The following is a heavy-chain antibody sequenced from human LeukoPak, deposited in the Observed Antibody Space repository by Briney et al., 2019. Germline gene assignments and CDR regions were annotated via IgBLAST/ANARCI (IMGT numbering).Heavy chain of an antibody. CDR2: ISSSSGTI. CDR3: ARDLSYDSVDY. V-gene: IGHV3-48*01. D-gene: IGHD3-22*01. CDR1: GFTFSSYS. Sequence: GGSLRLSCAASGFTFSSYSMNWVRQAPGKGLEWVSYISSSSGTIYYADSVKGRFTISRDNAKNSLYLQMNSLRAEDTAVYYCARDLSYDSVDYWGQGTLVTVSS. J-gene: IGHJ4*02.